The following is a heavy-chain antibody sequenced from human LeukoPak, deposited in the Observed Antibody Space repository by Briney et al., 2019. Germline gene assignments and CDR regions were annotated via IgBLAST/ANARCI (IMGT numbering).Heavy chain of an antibody. J-gene: IGHJ4*02. CDR1: GFTFRSYW. D-gene: IGHD6-13*01. Sequence: GGSLRLSCAASGFTFRSYWMHWVRQAPGKGLVWVSRINRDGSSTNYADSVKGRFTISRDNAKNTLYLQMNSLRAEDTAVYYCATDLGSSRPNSWGQGILVTVSS. V-gene: IGHV3-74*01. CDR2: INRDGSST. CDR3: ATDLGSSRPNS.